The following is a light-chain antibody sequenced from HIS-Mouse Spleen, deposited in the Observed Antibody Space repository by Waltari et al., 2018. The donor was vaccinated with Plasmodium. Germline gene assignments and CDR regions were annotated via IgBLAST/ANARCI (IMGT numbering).Light chain of an antibody. Sequence: QSALTQPASVSGSPGQSITIPCPGPRSHFGSSNLVSWYQQHPGKAPKLMIYEGSKRPSGVSNRFSGSKSGNTASLTISGLQAEDEADYYCCSYAGSSTNWVFGGGTKLTVL. CDR1: RSHFGSSNL. V-gene: IGLV2-23*01. J-gene: IGLJ3*02. CDR3: CSYAGSSTNWV. CDR2: EGS.